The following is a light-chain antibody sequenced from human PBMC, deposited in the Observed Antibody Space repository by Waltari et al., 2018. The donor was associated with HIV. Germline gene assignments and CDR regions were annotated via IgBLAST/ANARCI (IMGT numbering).Light chain of an antibody. CDR3: QRANTTPS. V-gene: IGKV1-12*02. CDR1: QAFSTW. Sequence: DVQLTQSPASVSASVGDTVTITCRASQAFSTWIAWYQQKPGRSPKLLIYSASTLHSGVPSRFSGSGSGPDCTLTITNLQPEDLATYYCQRANTTPSFGGGTKVEIK. CDR2: SAS. J-gene: IGKJ4*01.